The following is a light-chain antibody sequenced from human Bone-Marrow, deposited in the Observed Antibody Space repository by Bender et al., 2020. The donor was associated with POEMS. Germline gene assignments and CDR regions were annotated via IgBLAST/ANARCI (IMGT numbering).Light chain of an antibody. V-gene: IGLV2-23*01. CDR2: EGT. CDR1: SSDVGSYDL. J-gene: IGLJ2*01. CDR3: CTYAGGLL. Sequence: QSALTQPASVSGSPGQSITISCAGTSSDVGSYDLVSWYQQHPGNAPRLIIYEGTERPSGVSTRFSGAKSGNTASLTISDLQIEDEAEYYCCTYAGGLLFGGGTKVTVL.